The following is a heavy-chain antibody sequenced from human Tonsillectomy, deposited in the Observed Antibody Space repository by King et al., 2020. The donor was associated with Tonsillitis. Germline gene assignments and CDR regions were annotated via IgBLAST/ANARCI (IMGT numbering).Heavy chain of an antibody. CDR2: ISYDGDDK. CDR1: GFTFSDYG. CDR3: AKDKAYSYGWFVY. V-gene: IGHV3-30*18. J-gene: IGHJ4*02. Sequence: VQLVESGGGVVQPGRSLRLSCAASGFTFSDYGMHWVRQAPGKGLEWVALISYDGDDKYYADSVKGRFTVSRDNSKNMLYLQMNSLGPEDMALYYCAKDKAYSYGWFVYWGQGTLVTVSS. D-gene: IGHD5-18*01.